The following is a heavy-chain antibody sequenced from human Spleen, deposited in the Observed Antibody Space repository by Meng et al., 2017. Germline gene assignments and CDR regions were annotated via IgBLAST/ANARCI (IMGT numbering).Heavy chain of an antibody. Sequence: GESLKISCAASGFTFSRYAMSWVRQAPGVGLEWVANIKQDGSEKYYVDSVKGRFTISRDNAKNSLYLQMNSLRAEDTAVYYCARDRQGGYFDYWGQGTLVTVSS. V-gene: IGHV3-7*01. D-gene: IGHD2-15*01. CDR3: ARDRQGGYFDY. J-gene: IGHJ4*02. CDR1: GFTFSRYA. CDR2: IKQDGSEK.